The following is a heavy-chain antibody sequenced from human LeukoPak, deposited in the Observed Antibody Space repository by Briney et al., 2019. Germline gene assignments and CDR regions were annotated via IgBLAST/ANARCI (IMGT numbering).Heavy chain of an antibody. Sequence: ASVKVSCKASGYTFTSYDINWVRQATGQGLEWMGWMNPNSGNTGYAQRFQGRVTITRNTSISTAYMELSSLRSEDTAVYYCARRSARRLLWFGEKGAWFDPWGQGTLVTVSS. CDR2: MNPNSGNT. CDR1: GYTFTSYD. D-gene: IGHD3-10*01. CDR3: ARRSARRLLWFGEKGAWFDP. J-gene: IGHJ5*02. V-gene: IGHV1-8*03.